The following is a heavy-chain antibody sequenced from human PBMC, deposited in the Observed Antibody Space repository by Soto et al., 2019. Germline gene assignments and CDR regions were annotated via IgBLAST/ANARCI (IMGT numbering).Heavy chain of an antibody. CDR3: AIGGAYCYGDCTRAH. J-gene: IGHJ4*02. CDR1: GFTFSSYG. D-gene: IGHD2-21*02. CDR2: ISGSGVDT. V-gene: IGHV3-23*04. Sequence: EVQVVQSGGGSVQPGGSLRLSCAASGFTFSSYGMTWVRQAPGKGLEWVAGISGSGVDTKYADSVKGRFIIARDNSMNKMYLQMNNLRVEDTAVYLCAIGGAYCYGDCTRAHWGQGTLVTVSS.